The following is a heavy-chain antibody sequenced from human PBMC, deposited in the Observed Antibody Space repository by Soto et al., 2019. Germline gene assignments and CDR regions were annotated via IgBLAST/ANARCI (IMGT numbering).Heavy chain of an antibody. Sequence: QVQLQESGPGLVKPSQTLSLTCTVSGGSISSGGYYWSWIRQHPGKGLEWIGYIYYSGSTYYNPSLRSRVTISVDTSKNQFSLKLSSVTAADTAVYYCARVGAVVAANGWGNYFDYWGQGTLVTVSS. CDR1: GGSISSGGYY. J-gene: IGHJ4*02. CDR2: IYYSGST. CDR3: ARVGAVVAANGWGNYFDY. D-gene: IGHD2-15*01. V-gene: IGHV4-31*03.